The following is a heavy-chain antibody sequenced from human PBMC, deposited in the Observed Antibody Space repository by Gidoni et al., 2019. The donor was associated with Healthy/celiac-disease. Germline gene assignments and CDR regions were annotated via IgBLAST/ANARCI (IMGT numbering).Heavy chain of an antibody. Sequence: QVQLVQSGAEVKKPGASVKVSCKASGNTFTGYYLHWVRQAPGQGLEWMGLINPNSGGTNYAQKVQGRVTMTRDTSISTAYMELSRLRSDDTAVYYCARESGGSYYKGDAMGYFDYWGQGTLVTVSS. J-gene: IGHJ4*02. CDR3: ARESGGSYYKGDAMGYFDY. CDR2: INPNSGGT. V-gene: IGHV1-2*02. D-gene: IGHD1-26*01. CDR1: GNTFTGYY.